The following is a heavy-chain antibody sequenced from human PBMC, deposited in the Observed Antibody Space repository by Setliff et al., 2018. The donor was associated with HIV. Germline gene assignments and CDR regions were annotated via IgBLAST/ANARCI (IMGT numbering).Heavy chain of an antibody. V-gene: IGHV4-38-2*02. CDR3: AGARAMRFSNSPSFNYFDV. CDR1: GYSITNGNH. D-gene: IGHD2-2*01. CDR2: IYSTGRT. J-gene: IGHJ4*02. Sequence: PSETLSLTCLVFGYSITNGNHWGWIRQSPGKGLEWIGSIYSTGRTYYNPSHKSRLTLSVDAAKNRFSLRLTSVTAADTAVYYCAGARAMRFSNSPSFNYFDVWGQGALVTVSS.